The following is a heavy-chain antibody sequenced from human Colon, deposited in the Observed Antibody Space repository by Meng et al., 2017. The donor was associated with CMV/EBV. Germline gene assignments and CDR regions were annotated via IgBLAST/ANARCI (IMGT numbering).Heavy chain of an antibody. CDR1: GYPFTAYY. CDR2: INPTSGDT. V-gene: IGHV1-2*02. Sequence: PCKASGYPFTAYYLHWVRQAPGQGLEWMGWINPTSGDTNYTQNFQGRVTMTRDTSLDTASIEVNTLRSDDTAVYFCARWSTGALDYWGPGTLVTVSS. CDR3: ARWSTGALDY. D-gene: IGHD7-27*01. J-gene: IGHJ4*02.